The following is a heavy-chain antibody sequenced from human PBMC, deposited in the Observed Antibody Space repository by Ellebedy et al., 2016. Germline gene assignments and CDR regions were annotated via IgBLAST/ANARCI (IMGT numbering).Heavy chain of an antibody. J-gene: IGHJ3*02. Sequence: SETLSLTCTVSGGSISSYYWSWIRQPPGKGLEWIGYIYYSGSTNYNPSLKSRVTISVDTSKNQFSLKLSSVTAADTAVYYCARLGHYYDSSGYGAFDIWGQGTMVTVSS. V-gene: IGHV4-59*08. CDR3: ARLGHYYDSSGYGAFDI. CDR2: IYYSGST. D-gene: IGHD3-22*01. CDR1: GGSISSYY.